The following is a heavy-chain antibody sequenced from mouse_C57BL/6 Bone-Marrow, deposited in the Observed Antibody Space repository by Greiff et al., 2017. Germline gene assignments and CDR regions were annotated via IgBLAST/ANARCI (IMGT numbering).Heavy chain of an antibody. V-gene: IGHV1-69*01. CDR3: AREGNWEVGFGY. CDR2: IDPSDSYT. J-gene: IGHJ2*01. D-gene: IGHD4-1*01. Sequence: QVQLQQPGAELVMPGASVKLSCKASGYTFTSYWMHWVKQRPGQGLEWIGEIDPSDSYTNYNQKFKGKSTLTVDKSSSPAYMQRSSLTSEDSAVYYCAREGNWEVGFGYWGQGTTLTVSS. CDR1: GYTFTSYW.